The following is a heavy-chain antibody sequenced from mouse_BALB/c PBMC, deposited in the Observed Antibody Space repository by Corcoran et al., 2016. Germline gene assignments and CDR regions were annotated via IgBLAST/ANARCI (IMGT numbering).Heavy chain of an antibody. J-gene: IGHJ4*01. CDR2: IDPANGNT. Sequence: EVQLQQSGAELVKPGASVQLSCTASGFNIKDTYMHWVKQRPEQGLEWIGRIDPANGNTKYDPKFQGKATITADTSSNTAYLQLSSLTSEDSAVYYCARNYRYDGGYAMDYWGQGTSVTVSA. CDR3: ARNYRYDGGYAMDY. D-gene: IGHD2-14*01. V-gene: IGHV14-3*02. CDR1: GFNIKDTY.